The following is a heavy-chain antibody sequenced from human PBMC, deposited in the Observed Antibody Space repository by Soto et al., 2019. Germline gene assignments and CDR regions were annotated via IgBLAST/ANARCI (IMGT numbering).Heavy chain of an antibody. CDR2: IIPIFGTA. CDR3: ARDYGHDCSGGSCYFHF. J-gene: IGHJ4*02. V-gene: IGHV1-69*13. CDR1: GGTFSSYA. D-gene: IGHD2-15*01. Sequence: ASVKVSCKASGGTFSSYAISWVRQAPGQGLEWMGGIIPIFGTANYAQKFQGRVTITADESTSTAHMELSSLRSEDTAVYYCARDYGHDCSGGSCYFHFWGQGTLVTVSS.